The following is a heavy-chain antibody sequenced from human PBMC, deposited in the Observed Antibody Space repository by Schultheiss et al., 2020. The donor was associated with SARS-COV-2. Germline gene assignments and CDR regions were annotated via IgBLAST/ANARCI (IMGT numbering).Heavy chain of an antibody. CDR3: ARGWGGDYSGWYFDL. V-gene: IGHV4-31*01. J-gene: IGHJ2*01. D-gene: IGHD4-17*01. CDR2: IYYSGST. Sequence: SETLSLTCAVYGGSFSGYYWSWIRQHPGKGLEWIGYIYYSGSTYYNPSLKSLVTISVDTSKNQFSLKLSSVTAADTAVYYCARGWGGDYSGWYFDLWGRGTLVTVSS. CDR1: GGSFSGYY.